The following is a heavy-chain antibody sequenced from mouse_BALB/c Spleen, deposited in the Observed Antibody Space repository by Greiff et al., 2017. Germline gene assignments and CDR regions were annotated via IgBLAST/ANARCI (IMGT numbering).Heavy chain of an antibody. Sequence: EVKLQESGPGLVKPSQSLSLTCTVTGYSITSDYAWNWIRQFPGNKLEWMGYISYSGSTSYNPSLKSRIPITRDTSKNQFFLQLNSVTTEDTATYYCARGTTGVEYFDVWGAGTTVTVAS. CDR2: ISYSGST. D-gene: IGHD1-1*01. CDR1: GYSITSDYA. V-gene: IGHV3-2*02. J-gene: IGHJ1*01. CDR3: ARGTTGVEYFDV.